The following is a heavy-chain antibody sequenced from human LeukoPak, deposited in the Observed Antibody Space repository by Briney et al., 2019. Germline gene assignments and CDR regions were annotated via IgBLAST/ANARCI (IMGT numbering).Heavy chain of an antibody. CDR2: IRYDGSNK. D-gene: IGHD3-3*01. J-gene: IGHJ4*02. CDR1: GFTFSSYG. CDR3: AKDIAYDFWSGYYSL. V-gene: IGHV3-30*02. Sequence: GGSLRLSCAASGFTFSSYGMHWVRQAPGKGLEWVAFIRYDGSNKYYADSVKGRFTISRDNSKNTLYLQMNSLRAEDTALYYCAKDIAYDFWSGYYSLWGQGTLVTVSS.